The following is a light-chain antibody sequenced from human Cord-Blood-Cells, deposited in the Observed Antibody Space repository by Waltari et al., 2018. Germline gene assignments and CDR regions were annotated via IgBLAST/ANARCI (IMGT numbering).Light chain of an antibody. V-gene: IGKV2-28*01. CDR2: LAS. CDR1: QRLLHSNGHNY. Sequence: DIVLTQSPPSLPVTPGEPASISRRSDQRLLHSNGHNYLYWYLQKPGQSPQLLSSLASNRAPGVPDRFSGSGSGTNFTLKISRVVAEDVGVYYCMQGLQTLSFGGGTKMEI. J-gene: IGKJ4*01. CDR3: MQGLQTLS.